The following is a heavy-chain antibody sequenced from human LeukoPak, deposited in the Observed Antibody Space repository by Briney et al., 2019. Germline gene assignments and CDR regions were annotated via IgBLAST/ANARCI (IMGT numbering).Heavy chain of an antibody. CDR1: GGSISSSSYY. V-gene: IGHV4-39*07. Sequence: PSETLSLTCTVSGGSISSSSYYWGWIRQPPGKGLEWIGSIYYSGSTNYNPSLKSRVTISVDTSKNQFSLKLSSVTAADTAVYYCARTGYSSSWYLIDYWGQGTLVTVSS. CDR2: IYYSGST. D-gene: IGHD6-13*01. J-gene: IGHJ4*02. CDR3: ARTGYSSSWYLIDY.